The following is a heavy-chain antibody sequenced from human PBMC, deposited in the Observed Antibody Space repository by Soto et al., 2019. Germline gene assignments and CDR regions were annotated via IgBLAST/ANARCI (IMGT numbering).Heavy chain of an antibody. CDR2: IWFDGSNE. J-gene: IGHJ4*02. CDR3: AGLLTTTLRTY. D-gene: IGHD4-17*01. CDR1: GFTFRSYA. V-gene: IGHV3-33*01. Sequence: GESLKISCTASGFTFRSYAVHWVRQVPGKGLEWVAVIWFDGSNEHYADSVKGRFTMSRDDSGDTFFLQMNSLRVDDTAVYYCAGLLTTTLRTYWGQGTLVTVSS.